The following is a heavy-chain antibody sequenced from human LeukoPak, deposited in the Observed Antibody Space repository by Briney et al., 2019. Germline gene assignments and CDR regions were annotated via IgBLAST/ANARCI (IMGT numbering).Heavy chain of an antibody. CDR3: VLYGSGSYLDY. J-gene: IGHJ4*02. CDR1: GFTVSSNY. Sequence: GGSLRLSCAASGFTVSSNYMSWVRQAPGKGLEWVSVIYSGGSTYYADSVKGRFTISRDNSMNTLYLQMNSLRAEDTAVYYCVLYGSGSYLDYWGQGTLVTVSS. D-gene: IGHD3-10*01. CDR2: IYSGGST. V-gene: IGHV3-53*01.